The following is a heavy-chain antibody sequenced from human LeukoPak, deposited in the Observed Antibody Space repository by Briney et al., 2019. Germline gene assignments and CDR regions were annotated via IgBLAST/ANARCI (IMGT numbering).Heavy chain of an antibody. CDR2: ISAYNGNT. V-gene: IGHV1-18*01. J-gene: IGHJ4*02. CDR1: GYTFTSYG. Sequence: ASVKVSCKASGYTFTSYGISWVRQAPGQGLEWMGWISAYNGNTNYAQKLQGRITMTTDTSTSTAYMELRSLRSDDTAVYYCATAPAYCSGGSCYQDYWGQGTLVTVSS. CDR3: ATAPAYCSGGSCYQDY. D-gene: IGHD2-15*01.